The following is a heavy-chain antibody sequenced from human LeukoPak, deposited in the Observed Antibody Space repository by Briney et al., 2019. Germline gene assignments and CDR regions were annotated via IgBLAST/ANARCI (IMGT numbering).Heavy chain of an antibody. J-gene: IGHJ4*02. CDR2: IWYDGSNK. CDR1: GFTFSSYA. CDR3: AREGSLPDPPYFDY. V-gene: IGHV3-33*08. Sequence: PGGSLRLSCAASGFTFSSYAMHWVRQAPGKGLEWVAVIWYDGSNKYYADSVKGRFTISRDNSKNTLYLQMNSLRAEDTAVYYCAREGSLPDPPYFDYWGQGTLVTVSS.